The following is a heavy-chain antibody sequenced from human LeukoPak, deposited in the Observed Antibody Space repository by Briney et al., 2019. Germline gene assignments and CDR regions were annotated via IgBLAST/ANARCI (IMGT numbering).Heavy chain of an antibody. J-gene: IGHJ5*02. CDR1: GYTFTSYG. V-gene: IGHV1-18*04. CDR2: ISAYNGNT. Sequence: ASVKVSCKASGYTFTSYGISWVRQAPGQGLEWMGWISAYNGNTDYAQKLQGRVTMTTDTSTSTAYMELRSLRSDETAVYYCARGRAAAATGWFDPWGQGTLVTVSS. CDR3: ARGRAAAATGWFDP. D-gene: IGHD6-13*01.